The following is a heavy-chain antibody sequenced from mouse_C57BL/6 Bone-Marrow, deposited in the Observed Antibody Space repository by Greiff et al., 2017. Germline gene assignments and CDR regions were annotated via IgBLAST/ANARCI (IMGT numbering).Heavy chain of an antibody. D-gene: IGHD2-2*01. V-gene: IGHV8-8*01. CDR3: ARMGGYPWTWFAY. CDR1: GFSLSTFGMG. Sequence: QVTLKVCGPGILQPSQTLSLTCSFSGFSLSTFGMGVGWIPQPSGKGLEWLAHIWWDDDKYYNPALKSRLTISKDTSKNQVCLKNANMDTAETATYYCARMGGYPWTWFAYWGQGTLVTVSA. J-gene: IGHJ3*01. CDR2: IWWDDDK.